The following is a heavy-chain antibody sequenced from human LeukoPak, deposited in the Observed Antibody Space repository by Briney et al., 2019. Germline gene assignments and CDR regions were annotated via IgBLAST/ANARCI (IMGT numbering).Heavy chain of an antibody. V-gene: IGHV5-51*01. CDR3: ARLFGEYSSSSRWRYFDY. Sequence: GESLKISCKGSGYSFTSYWIGWVRQMPGKGLEWMGIIYPGDSDTRYSPSFQGQVTISADKSISTAYLQWSSLKASDTAMYYCARLFGEYSSSSRWRYFDYWGQGTLVTVSS. CDR2: IYPGDSDT. D-gene: IGHD6-6*01. CDR1: GYSFTSYW. J-gene: IGHJ4*02.